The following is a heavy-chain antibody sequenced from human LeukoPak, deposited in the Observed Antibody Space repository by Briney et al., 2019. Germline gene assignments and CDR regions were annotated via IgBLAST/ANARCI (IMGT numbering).Heavy chain of an antibody. V-gene: IGHV4-34*01. J-gene: IGHJ4*02. CDR2: INHSGST. D-gene: IGHD5-18*01. CDR1: GGSFSGYY. CDR3: ARVHGIQLWLRGRTFDY. Sequence: SETLSLTCAVYGGSFSGYYWSWIRQPPGKGLEWIGEINHSGSTNYNPSLKSRVTISVDTSKNQFSLKLSSVTAADTAVYYCARVHGIQLWLRGRTFDYWGQGTLVTVSS.